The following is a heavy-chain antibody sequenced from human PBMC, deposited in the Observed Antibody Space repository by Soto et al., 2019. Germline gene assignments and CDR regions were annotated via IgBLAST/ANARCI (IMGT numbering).Heavy chain of an antibody. CDR2: INAGNGNT. J-gene: IGHJ4*02. V-gene: IGHV1-3*01. CDR3: ARGLGLYYFDY. D-gene: IGHD1-26*01. Sequence: QVQLVQSGAEVKKPGASVKVSCKASGYTFTSYAMHWVRQAPGQRLEWMGWINAGNGNTNYSQKFQGRVTITRDTSASTAYMELSSLRSEDTAVYYCARGLGLYYFDYWGQGTLVTVSS. CDR1: GYTFTSYA.